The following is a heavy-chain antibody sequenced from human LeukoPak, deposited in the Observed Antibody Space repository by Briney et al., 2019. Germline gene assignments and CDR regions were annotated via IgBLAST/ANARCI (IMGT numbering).Heavy chain of an antibody. CDR2: IYVTGT. V-gene: IGHV4-59*08. CDR3: ARHIGGGIEDMDV. D-gene: IGHD3-16*02. Sequence: SETLSLTCTVSGGSIGTYYWSWVRQSPGTGLEWIGYIYVTGTRYNPYLQSRITISVDRSRNQFFLKMTSVTAADTAVYYCARHIGGGIEDMDVWGRGTKVTVSS. J-gene: IGHJ6*03. CDR1: GGSIGTYY.